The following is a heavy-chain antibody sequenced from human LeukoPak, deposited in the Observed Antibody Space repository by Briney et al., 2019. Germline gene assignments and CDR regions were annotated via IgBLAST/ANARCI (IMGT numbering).Heavy chain of an antibody. CDR1: GGSFSGYY. Sequence: NPSETLSLTCAVYGGSFSGYYWSWIRQPPRKGLEWIGEINHSGSTNYNPSLKSRVTISVDTSKNQFSLKLSSVTAADTAVYYCARGPRSYDYIWGSYPYNWFDPWGQGTLVTVSS. D-gene: IGHD3-16*01. CDR3: ARGPRSYDYIWGSYPYNWFDP. J-gene: IGHJ5*02. V-gene: IGHV4-34*01. CDR2: INHSGST.